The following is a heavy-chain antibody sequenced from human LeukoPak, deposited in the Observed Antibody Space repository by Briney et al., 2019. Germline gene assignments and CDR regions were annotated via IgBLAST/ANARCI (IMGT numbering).Heavy chain of an antibody. J-gene: IGHJ6*02. CDR1: GFTFRSYA. CDR3: AKDPAYCISTSCYFLSAVGMDV. D-gene: IGHD2-2*01. CDR2: ISGSGGST. V-gene: IGHV3-23*01. Sequence: PGGSLRLSCAASGFTFRSYAMSWVRQAPGKGLEWVSAISGSGGSTYYADSVKGRFTISRDNSKNTLSLQMNSLRAEDTAVYCCAKDPAYCISTSCYFLSAVGMDVWGQGTTVTVSS.